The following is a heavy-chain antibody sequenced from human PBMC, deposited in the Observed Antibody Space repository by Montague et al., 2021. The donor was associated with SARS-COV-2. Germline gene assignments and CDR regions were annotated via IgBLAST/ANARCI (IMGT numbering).Heavy chain of an antibody. J-gene: IGHJ4*02. CDR3: ARAERGSCGDGNCYQYFFNY. D-gene: IGHD2-15*01. Sequence: CAISGDSVSTNRGTSNWVRLSPSRGLEWLGRTYYRSEWYSDYSVSVKSRISINPDTSKNQFSLQLNSVTPEDTAVYYCARAERGSCGDGNCYQYFFNYWGQGTLVTVSS. V-gene: IGHV6-1*01. CDR2: TYYRSEWYS. CDR1: GDSVSTNRGT.